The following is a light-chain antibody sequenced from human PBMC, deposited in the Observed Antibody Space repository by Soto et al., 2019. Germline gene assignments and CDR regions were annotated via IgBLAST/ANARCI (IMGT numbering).Light chain of an antibody. Sequence: DIQMTQSPSSLSASVGDRVTITCRASPSISSYLNWYQQKPGKAPKLLIYAASSLQGGVPSRFSGSGSGTDFTLTIRSLQPEDFATYYCQQTYSSPWTFGQGTKVEIK. CDR2: AAS. V-gene: IGKV1-39*01. CDR1: PSISSY. J-gene: IGKJ1*01. CDR3: QQTYSSPWT.